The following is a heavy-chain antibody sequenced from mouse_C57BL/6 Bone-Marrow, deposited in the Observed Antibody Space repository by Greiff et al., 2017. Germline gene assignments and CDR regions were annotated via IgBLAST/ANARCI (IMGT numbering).Heavy chain of an antibody. D-gene: IGHD1-1*01. V-gene: IGHV1-5*01. CDR2: IYPGNSDT. CDR1: GYTFTSYW. Sequence: EVQLQQSGTVLARPGASVKMSCKTSGYTFTSYWMHWVKQRPGQGLEWIGAIYPGNSDTSYNQKFKGKAKLTAVTSASTAYMELSSLTSEDSAVYYCTRWEYYYGSSAWFAYWGQGTLVTVSA. CDR3: TRWEYYYGSSAWFAY. J-gene: IGHJ3*01.